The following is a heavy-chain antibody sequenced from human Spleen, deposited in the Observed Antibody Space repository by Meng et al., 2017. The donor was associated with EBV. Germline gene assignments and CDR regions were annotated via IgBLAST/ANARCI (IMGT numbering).Heavy chain of an antibody. CDR1: GGYISSSNL. CDR2: IYHSGST. D-gene: IGHD2-2*01. J-gene: IGHJ5*02. V-gene: IGHV4-4*02. CDR3: ARDSTMPENWFDP. Sequence: QREESGPGLVKPSGTLSLTCAVSGGYISSSNLWSWVRQPPGKGLEWIGEIYHSGSTNYNPSLKSRVTISVDKSKNQFSLKLSSVTAADTAVYYCARDSTMPENWFDPWGQGTLVTVSS.